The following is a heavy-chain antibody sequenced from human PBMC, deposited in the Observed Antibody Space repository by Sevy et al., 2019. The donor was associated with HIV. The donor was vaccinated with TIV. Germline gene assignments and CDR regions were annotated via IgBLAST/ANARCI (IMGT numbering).Heavy chain of an antibody. J-gene: IGHJ4*02. CDR1: GLTVSDNY. CDR2: IYRGDNI. Sequence: GGSLRLSCATSGLTVSDNYMNWVRQAPGKGLEWVSVIYRGDNIYYADFVKGRFTLSRDTDKNMVYLQMNSLRVEDTAIYYCARGLGGYSYAYYFDLRGQGTLVTVSS. D-gene: IGHD5-18*01. V-gene: IGHV3-53*01. CDR3: ARGLGGYSYAYYFDL.